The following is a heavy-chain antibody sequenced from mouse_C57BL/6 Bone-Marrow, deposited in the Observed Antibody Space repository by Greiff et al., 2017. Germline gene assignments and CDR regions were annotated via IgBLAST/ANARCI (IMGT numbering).Heavy chain of an antibody. D-gene: IGHD2-4*01. Sequence: EVKLMESGGDLVKPGGSLKLSCAASGFTFSSYGMSWVRQTPDKRLEWVATISSGGSYTYYPDSVKGRITICRDNAKNTLYLQMSSLKSEDTAMYYCARHGYDYSWFAYWGQGTLVTVSA. J-gene: IGHJ3*01. CDR3: ARHGYDYSWFAY. CDR1: GFTFSSYG. V-gene: IGHV5-6*01. CDR2: ISSGGSYT.